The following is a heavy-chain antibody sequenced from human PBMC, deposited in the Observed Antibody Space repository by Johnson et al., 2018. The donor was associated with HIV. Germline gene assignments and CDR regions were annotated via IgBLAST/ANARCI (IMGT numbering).Heavy chain of an antibody. Sequence: VQLVESGGGLVQPGGSLRVSCAASGFTFSSYVMSWVRQAPGKGLEWVSRINSDGSSTSYADSVKGRFTISRDNAKNTLYLQMNSLRAEDTAVYYCAREQQLNLDAFDIWGQGTMVTVSS. CDR1: GFTFSSYV. CDR3: AREQQLNLDAFDI. CDR2: INSDGSST. V-gene: IGHV3-74*02. D-gene: IGHD6-13*01. J-gene: IGHJ3*02.